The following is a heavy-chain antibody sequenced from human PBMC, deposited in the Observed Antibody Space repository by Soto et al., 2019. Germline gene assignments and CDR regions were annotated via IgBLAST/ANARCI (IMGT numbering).Heavy chain of an antibody. CDR1: GYSFSNYW. CDR2: IDPSDSYT. CDR3: ARWTYYYGMDV. Sequence: GESLKISCKGSGYSFSNYWISWVRQMPGKGLEWMGRIDPSDSYTNYSPSFQGHVTISVDRSINTAYLQWSSLEASDTAIYYCARWTYYYGMDVWGQGTTVTV. V-gene: IGHV5-10-1*01. J-gene: IGHJ6*02.